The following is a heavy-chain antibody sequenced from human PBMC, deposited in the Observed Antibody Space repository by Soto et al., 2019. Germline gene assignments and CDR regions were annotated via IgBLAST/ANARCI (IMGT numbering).Heavy chain of an antibody. J-gene: IGHJ6*02. V-gene: IGHV4-39*01. CDR3: ARLAYYYDSSGYSGPDYYYYGMDV. CDR1: GGSVSSSGYY. D-gene: IGHD3-22*01. CDR2: IYYSGST. Sequence: PSETLSLTCTVSGGSVSSSGYYWGWIRQPPGKGLEWIGSIYYSGSTYYNPSLKSRVTISVDTSKNQFSLKLSSVTAADTAVYYCARLAYYYDSSGYSGPDYYYYGMDVWGQGTTVTVSS.